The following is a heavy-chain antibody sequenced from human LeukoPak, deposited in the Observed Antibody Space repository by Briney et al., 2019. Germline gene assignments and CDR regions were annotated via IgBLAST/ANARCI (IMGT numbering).Heavy chain of an antibody. D-gene: IGHD3-10*01. CDR1: GFTFSSYA. Sequence: GGSLRLSCAASGFTFSSYAISWVRQAPGKGLEWVSAISGSGGSTYYADSVKGRFTISRDNSKNTLYLQMNSLRAEDTAVYYCAKDSAVLLWFGESPMDVWGQGTTVTVSS. J-gene: IGHJ6*02. CDR3: AKDSAVLLWFGESPMDV. CDR2: ISGSGGST. V-gene: IGHV3-23*01.